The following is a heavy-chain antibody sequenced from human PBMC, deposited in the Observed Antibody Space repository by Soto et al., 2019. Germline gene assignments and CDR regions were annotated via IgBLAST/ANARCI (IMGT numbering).Heavy chain of an antibody. CDR2: ISGGGGST. D-gene: IGHD2-8*01. Sequence: GGSLRLSCAASEFTFSSYAMTWVRQAPGKGLEWVSGISGGGGSTYYADSVKGRFTISRDNSKNTLYLQMNSLRAEDTAVYYCAKDESRYCTDAACYPFDYWGQGTLVTVS. CDR3: AKDESRYCTDAACYPFDY. V-gene: IGHV3-23*01. J-gene: IGHJ4*02. CDR1: EFTFSSYA.